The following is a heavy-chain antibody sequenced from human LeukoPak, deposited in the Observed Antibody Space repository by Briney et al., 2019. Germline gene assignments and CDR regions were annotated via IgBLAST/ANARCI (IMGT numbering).Heavy chain of an antibody. CDR2: IYTSGST. CDR3: AREGEIGLGDPLDV. V-gene: IGHV4-61*02. Sequence: SETLSLTCTVSGGSISSGSYYWSWIRQPAGKGLEWIGRIYTSGSTNYNPSLKSRVTMSVDTSKNQFSLKLSSVTAADTAVYYCAREGEIGLGDPLDVWGKGTTVTVSS. CDR1: GGSISSGSYY. J-gene: IGHJ6*04. D-gene: IGHD2-21*01.